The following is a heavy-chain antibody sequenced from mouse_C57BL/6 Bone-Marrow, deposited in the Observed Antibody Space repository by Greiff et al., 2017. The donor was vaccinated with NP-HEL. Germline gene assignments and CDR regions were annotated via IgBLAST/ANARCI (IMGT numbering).Heavy chain of an antibody. CDR2: INPNNGGT. Sequence: EVKLVESGPELVKPGASVKMSCKASGYTFTDYNMHWVTQSHGKSLEWIGYINPNNGGTSYNQKFKGKATLTVNKSSSTAYMELRSLTSEDSAVYYCARWDTTGGFDDWGKGTTLTVSS. D-gene: IGHD1-1*01. J-gene: IGHJ2*01. CDR3: ARWDTTGGFDD. CDR1: GYTFTDYN. V-gene: IGHV1-22*01.